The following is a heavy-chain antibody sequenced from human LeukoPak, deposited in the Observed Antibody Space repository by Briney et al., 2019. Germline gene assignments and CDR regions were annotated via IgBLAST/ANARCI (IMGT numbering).Heavy chain of an antibody. D-gene: IGHD3-22*01. CDR2: IYHTGST. J-gene: IGHJ4*02. CDR1: GGSISSGLYS. CDR3: ARVLGSSGFYYFDC. Sequence: SETLSLTCDVSGGSISSGLYSWSWIRQPLGKGLEWIGYIYHTGSTYYNPSLKSRVTISVDTSKNQFSLKLSPVTAADTAVYYCARVLGSSGFYYFDCWGQGTLVTVSS. V-gene: IGHV4-30-2*01.